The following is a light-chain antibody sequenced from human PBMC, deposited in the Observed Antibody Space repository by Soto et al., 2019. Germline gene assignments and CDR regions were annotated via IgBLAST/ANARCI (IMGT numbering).Light chain of an antibody. Sequence: IPMTQSPSTLSASAGGSVTITCRASQTIGMYLNWYQQRPGKAPKVLIYAASTLHGGVPSRFSGSGSGTDFTLTISSLQPEDFAPYYGHQGYSTPYTFGEGTKLDIK. CDR1: QTIGMY. CDR2: AAS. J-gene: IGKJ2*01. V-gene: IGKV1-39*01. CDR3: HQGYSTPYT.